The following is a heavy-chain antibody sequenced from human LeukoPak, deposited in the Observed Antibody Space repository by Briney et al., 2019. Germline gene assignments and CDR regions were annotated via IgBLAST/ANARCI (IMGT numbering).Heavy chain of an antibody. Sequence: GGSLRLSCAASGFTFSSYWMSWVRQAPGKGLEWVSSISSSSSYIYYADSVKGRFTISRDNAKNSLYLKMNSLRAEDTAVYYCARVGYYYDSSGHDYWGQGTLVTVSS. J-gene: IGHJ4*02. CDR3: ARVGYYYDSSGHDY. V-gene: IGHV3-21*01. CDR1: GFTFSSYW. CDR2: ISSSSSYI. D-gene: IGHD3-22*01.